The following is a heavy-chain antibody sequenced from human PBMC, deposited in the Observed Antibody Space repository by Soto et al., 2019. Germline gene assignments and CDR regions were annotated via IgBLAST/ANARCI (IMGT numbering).Heavy chain of an antibody. CDR3: ASIITIFGVVIMG. V-gene: IGHV3-21*01. Sequence: GGSLRLSCAASGFTFSSYSMNWVRQAPGKGLEWVSSISSSSSYIYYADSVKGRFTISRDNAKNSLYLQMNSLRAEDTAVYYCASIITIFGVVIMGWGQGTLVTVSS. J-gene: IGHJ4*02. CDR1: GFTFSSYS. D-gene: IGHD3-3*01. CDR2: ISSSSSYI.